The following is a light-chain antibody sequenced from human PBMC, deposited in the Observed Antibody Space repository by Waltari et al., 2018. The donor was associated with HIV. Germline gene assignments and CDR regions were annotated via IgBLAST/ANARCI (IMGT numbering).Light chain of an antibody. V-gene: IGLV1-40*01. Sequence: QSVLTQPPSVSGAPGQRVTISCTGSSSNIGAGSDVHWSQQLPGTAPKLLIYANIKRPSGVPDRFSGSKSGSSASLAITGLQAEDEAHYYCQSFDSSLTTSGVIFGGGTKLTVL. CDR3: QSFDSSLTTSGVI. CDR2: ANI. J-gene: IGLJ2*01. CDR1: SSNIGAGSD.